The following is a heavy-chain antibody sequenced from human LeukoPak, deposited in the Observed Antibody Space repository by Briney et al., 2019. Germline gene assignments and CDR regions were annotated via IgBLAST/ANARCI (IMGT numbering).Heavy chain of an antibody. CDR3: ARGESRLGELSLEPLNWFDP. J-gene: IGHJ5*02. D-gene: IGHD3-16*02. CDR2: INPNSGGT. V-gene: IGHV1-2*02. Sequence: ASVKVSCKASGYTFTGYYMHWVRQAPGQGLEWMGWINPNSGGTNYAQKFQGRVTMTRDTSISTAYMELSRLRSDDTAVYYCARGESRLGELSLEPLNWFDPWGQGTLVTVSS. CDR1: GYTFTGYY.